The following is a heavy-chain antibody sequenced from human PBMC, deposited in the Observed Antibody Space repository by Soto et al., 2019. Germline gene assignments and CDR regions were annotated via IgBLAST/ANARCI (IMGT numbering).Heavy chain of an antibody. J-gene: IGHJ4*02. CDR3: AKVRDYDFWSGYLDY. CDR1: GFTFSSYA. D-gene: IGHD3-3*01. V-gene: IGHV3-23*01. CDR2: ISGSGGST. Sequence: GGSLRLSCAASGFTFSSYAMSWVRQAPGKGLEWVSAISGSGGSTYHADSVKGRFTISRDNSKNTLYLQMNSLRAEDTAVYYCAKVRDYDFWSGYLDYWGQGTLVTVSS.